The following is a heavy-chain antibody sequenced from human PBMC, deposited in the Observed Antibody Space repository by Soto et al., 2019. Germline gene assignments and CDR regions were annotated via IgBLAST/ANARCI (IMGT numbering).Heavy chain of an antibody. CDR2: VVVGSGNT. Sequence: SVKVSCKASGFTFRSTAVQWVRQARGQRLEWIGWVVVGSGNTDYAQEFQDRVTITRDMSTSTTYMELSSLTSEDTAVYYCAADPYYYDSSSYYSFDYWGQGTLVTVSS. CDR1: GFTFRSTA. V-gene: IGHV1-58*01. D-gene: IGHD3-22*01. J-gene: IGHJ4*02. CDR3: AADPYYYDSSSYYSFDY.